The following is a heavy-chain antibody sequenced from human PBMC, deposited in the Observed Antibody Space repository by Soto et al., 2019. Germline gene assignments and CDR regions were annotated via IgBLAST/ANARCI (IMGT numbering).Heavy chain of an antibody. D-gene: IGHD3-10*01. J-gene: IGHJ4*02. CDR1: GFSLSTSGVG. Sequence: QITLKESGPTLVKPTQTLTLTCTFSGFSLSTSGVGVGWIRQPPGKALEWLALIYWDDDKRDSPSPKSRPTITKDTSKNQVLLTNTNMDHVATATYYCAHSNMVRGVIHDYWGQGTLVTVSS. CDR2: IYWDDDK. CDR3: AHSNMVRGVIHDY. V-gene: IGHV2-5*02.